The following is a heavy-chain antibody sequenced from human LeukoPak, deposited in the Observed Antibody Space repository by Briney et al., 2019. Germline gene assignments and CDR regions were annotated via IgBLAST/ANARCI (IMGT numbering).Heavy chain of an antibody. V-gene: IGHV3-30*03. CDR2: ISYDGSNT. CDR1: GFTFSSSG. Sequence: GRSLRLSYAASGFTFSSSGRHWVRQAPGKGLEWVAVISYDGSNTYYADSVKGRFTISRDNSKNTLYLQMNSLRAEDTAVYYCAREGSGSYYFDYWGQGTLVTVSS. J-gene: IGHJ4*02. D-gene: IGHD1-26*01. CDR3: AREGSGSYYFDY.